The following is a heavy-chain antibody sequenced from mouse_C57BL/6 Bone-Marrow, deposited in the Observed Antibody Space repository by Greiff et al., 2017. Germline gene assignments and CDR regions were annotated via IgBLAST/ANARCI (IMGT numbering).Heavy chain of an antibody. J-gene: IGHJ1*03. CDR1: GFNIKNTY. CDR3: ASDCYYVLGYFDV. Sequence: VQLQQSVAELVRPGASVKLSCTASGFNIKNTYMHWVKQRPEQGLEWIGRIDPANGNTKYAPKFQGQATITADTSSNTAYLQLSSLTSEDTAIYYCASDCYYVLGYFDVWGTGTTVTVSS. V-gene: IGHV14-3*01. D-gene: IGHD2-3*01. CDR2: IDPANGNT.